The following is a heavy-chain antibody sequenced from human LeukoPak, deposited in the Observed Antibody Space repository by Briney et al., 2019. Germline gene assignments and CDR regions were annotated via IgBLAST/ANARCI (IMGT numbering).Heavy chain of an antibody. CDR2: IYTSGST. Sequence: SSETLSLTCTVSGVSISSYYWSWIRQPPGKGLEWIGRIYTSGSTNYNPSLKSRVTISVDKSKNQFSLKLSSVTAADTAVYYCARALGGYYNLAFDYWGQGTLVTVSS. CDR1: GVSISSYY. V-gene: IGHV4-4*07. D-gene: IGHD3-9*01. CDR3: ARALGGYYNLAFDY. J-gene: IGHJ4*02.